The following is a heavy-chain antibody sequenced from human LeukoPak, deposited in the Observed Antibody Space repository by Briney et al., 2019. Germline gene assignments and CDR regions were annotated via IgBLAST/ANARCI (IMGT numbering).Heavy chain of an antibody. CDR2: IRSKANSYAT. D-gene: IGHD4-11*01. CDR3: TTPDYKSGYGMDV. CDR1: GLTFSVSA. V-gene: IGHV3-73*01. J-gene: IGHJ6*02. Sequence: GGSLKLSCAASGLTFSVSAMHWVRQASGKGLEWVGRIRSKANSYATAYAASVKGRFTISRDDSKNTAYLQMNSLKTEDTAVYYCTTPDYKSGYGMDVWGQGTTVTVSS.